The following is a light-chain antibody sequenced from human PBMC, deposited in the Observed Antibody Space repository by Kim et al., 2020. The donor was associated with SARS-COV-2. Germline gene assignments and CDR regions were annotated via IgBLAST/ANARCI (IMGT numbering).Light chain of an antibody. CDR1: ISNIGGYDY. J-gene: IGLJ2*01. CDR3: SSFSDSSTQVV. Sequence: SITISYTGTISNIGGYDYVSCYQQHPGQGPTLIIYDVNDRPSWVSTRFSGSKSGNTASLTISGLQAEDEANYYCSSFSDSSTQVVFGGGTQLTVL. CDR2: DVN. V-gene: IGLV2-14*03.